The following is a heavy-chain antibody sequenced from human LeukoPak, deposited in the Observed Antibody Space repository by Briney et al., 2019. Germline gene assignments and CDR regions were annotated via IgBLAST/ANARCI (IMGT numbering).Heavy chain of an antibody. J-gene: IGHJ4*02. V-gene: IGHV3-30-3*01. Sequence: GGSLRLSCAASGFTFNTHAMHWVRQAPGKGLEWVAVISSDGNNKYYADSVKGRFTISRDNSKNTLYLQMNSLRAEDTAVYYCARDEYLWVVIQLGLFDYWGQGTLVTVSS. CDR1: GFTFNTHA. D-gene: IGHD2-2*01. CDR3: ARDEYLWVVIQLGLFDY. CDR2: ISSDGNNK.